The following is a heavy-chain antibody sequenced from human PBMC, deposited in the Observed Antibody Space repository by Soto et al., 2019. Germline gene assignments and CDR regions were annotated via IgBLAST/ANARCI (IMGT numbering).Heavy chain of an antibody. J-gene: IGHJ5*02. CDR2: IRHNGDT. CDR1: GGSFSDYR. CDR3: AGGPDYGDYDA. V-gene: IGHV4-34*01. Sequence: SETLSHTCVVSGGSFSDYRWTWIRQSPEKGLEWIGEIRHNGDTNSKPSLRSRLTMSLDTSKNQFSLRLSSVTSADTAVYFCAGGPDYGDYDAWGQGTLVTVSS. D-gene: IGHD4-17*01.